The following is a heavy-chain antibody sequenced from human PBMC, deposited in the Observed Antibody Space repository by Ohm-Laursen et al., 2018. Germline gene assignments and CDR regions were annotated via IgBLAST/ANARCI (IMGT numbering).Heavy chain of an antibody. V-gene: IGHV3-7*03. D-gene: IGHD2-15*01. CDR2: VNEDASEK. CDR3: ARDVVVVAATYLSY. J-gene: IGHJ4*02. CDR1: GFTFSTYW. Sequence: SLRLSCAAPGFTFSTYWMFWVRQAPGKGLEWVASVNEDASEKYYVDSVKGRFTISRDNSKNTLYLQMNSLRAEDTAVYYCARDVVVVAATYLSYWGQGTLVTVSS.